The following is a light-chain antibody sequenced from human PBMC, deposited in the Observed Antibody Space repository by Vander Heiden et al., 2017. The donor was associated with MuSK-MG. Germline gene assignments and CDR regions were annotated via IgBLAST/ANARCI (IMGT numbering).Light chain of an antibody. CDR3: QNDNTAPFT. CDR1: QGISNY. V-gene: IGKV1-27*01. CDR2: AAS. Sequence: ISLTQSTSARSAPPRVRVTIACLASQGISNYLAWYQQKPGKVPKLLIYAASTLESGVPSRFNGSGSGTDFTLTISSLHPEDVAAYYCQNDNTAPFTFGHGTNVDIK. J-gene: IGKJ3*01.